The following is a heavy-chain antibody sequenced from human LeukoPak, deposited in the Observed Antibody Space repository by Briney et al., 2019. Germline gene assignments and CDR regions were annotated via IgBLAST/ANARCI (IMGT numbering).Heavy chain of an antibody. CDR2: INPSSGGT. Sequence: ASVKVSCKASGYTFTGYYVHWVRQAPGQGLEWMGWINPSSGGTNYAQKFQGRVTMTRDTSISTAYMELSSLSSDDTAVYYCARNGVFYSASYEDYWGQGTLVTVSS. D-gene: IGHD1-26*01. J-gene: IGHJ4*02. CDR1: GYTFTGYY. CDR3: ARNGVFYSASYEDY. V-gene: IGHV1-2*02.